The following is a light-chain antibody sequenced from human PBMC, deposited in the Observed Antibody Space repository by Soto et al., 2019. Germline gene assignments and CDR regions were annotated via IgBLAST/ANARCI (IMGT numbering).Light chain of an antibody. CDR2: DAS. CDR3: QQRSNWAIT. J-gene: IGKJ1*01. Sequence: EILLTQSPGTLSLSPGERATLSGRASQSARSSLGWYQQKPGQAPRLLIYDASNRATGIPARFSGSGSGTDFTLTISSLEPEDFAVYYCQQRSNWAITFGQGTKVDIK. V-gene: IGKV3-11*01. CDR1: QSARSS.